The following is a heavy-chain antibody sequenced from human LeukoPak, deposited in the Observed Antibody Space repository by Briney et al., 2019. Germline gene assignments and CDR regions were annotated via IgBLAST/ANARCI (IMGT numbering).Heavy chain of an antibody. CDR1: GFTFSSYA. Sequence: GQSLRLSCAASGFTFSSYAMSWVRQAPGKGLEWVSGITGSGGTTHHADSVKGRFTISRDNSKNILFLQMNSLRVEDTALYYCARAYGSSGYYQLPIDYWGQGTLVTVSS. J-gene: IGHJ4*02. CDR3: ARAYGSSGYYQLPIDY. D-gene: IGHD3-22*01. CDR2: ITGSGGTT. V-gene: IGHV3-23*01.